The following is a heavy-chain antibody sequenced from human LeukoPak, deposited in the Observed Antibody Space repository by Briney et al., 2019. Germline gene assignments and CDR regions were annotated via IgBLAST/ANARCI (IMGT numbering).Heavy chain of an antibody. CDR3: ARDGVGATHDAFDI. CDR2: IYSGGST. V-gene: IGHV3-66*01. D-gene: IGHD1-26*01. J-gene: IGHJ3*02. CDR1: GFTVSSNY. Sequence: PGGSLRLSCAASGFTVSSNYMSWVRQAPGKGLEWVSVIYSGGSTYHADSVKSRFTISRDNSKNTLYLQMNSLRAEDTAVYYCARDGVGATHDAFDIWGQGTMVTVSS.